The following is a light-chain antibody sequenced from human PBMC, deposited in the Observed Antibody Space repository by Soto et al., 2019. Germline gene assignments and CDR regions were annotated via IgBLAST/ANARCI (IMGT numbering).Light chain of an antibody. V-gene: IGKV3-20*01. CDR2: GAS. CDR3: QQYGSSGT. CDR1: QSVSNNY. Sequence: EIFLTQSPGSLSLSPGEIATLSCMASQSVSNNYLAWYQQKPGQAPRLLIYGASNRATGIPDRFSGSGSGTDFTLTISRLEPEDFAVYYCQQYGSSGTFGQGTKVDI. J-gene: IGKJ1*01.